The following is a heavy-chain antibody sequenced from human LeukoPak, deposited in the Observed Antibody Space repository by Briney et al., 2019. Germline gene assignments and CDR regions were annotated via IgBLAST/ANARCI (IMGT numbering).Heavy chain of an antibody. CDR3: ASLTGTTDYYFYYMDV. CDR2: INHSGST. D-gene: IGHD1-20*01. Sequence: ASETLSLTCAVYGGSFSGYYWSWIRQSPGKGLEWIGEINHSGSTNYNPPLKSRVTISVNTSKNQFSLKLSTVTAADTAVYYCASLTGTTDYYFYYMDVWGKGTTVTVSS. V-gene: IGHV4-34*01. J-gene: IGHJ6*03. CDR1: GGSFSGYY.